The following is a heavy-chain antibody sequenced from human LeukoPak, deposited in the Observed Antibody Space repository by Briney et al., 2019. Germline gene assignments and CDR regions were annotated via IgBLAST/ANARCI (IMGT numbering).Heavy chain of an antibody. Sequence: GGSLRLSCAASGFTFSNAWVSWVRQAPGKGLEWVGRIKSKTDGGTTDHAAPVKGRFTISRDDSKNTLYLQMNSPKTEDTAVYYCTVLQDYDFWSGYYTANADFDYWGQGTLVTVSS. J-gene: IGHJ4*02. CDR1: GFTFSNAW. CDR2: IKSKTDGGTT. CDR3: TVLQDYDFWSGYYTANADFDY. V-gene: IGHV3-15*01. D-gene: IGHD3-3*01.